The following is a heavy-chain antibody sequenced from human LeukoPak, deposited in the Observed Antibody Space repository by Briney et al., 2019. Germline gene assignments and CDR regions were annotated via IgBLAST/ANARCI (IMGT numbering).Heavy chain of an antibody. Sequence: GESLKISCKASGYTFNNYWIGWVRQMPGRGLEWMGMLYPDGSATTYHPSFEGRVTISADKSVTTAYLEWNSLKASDTALYYCVRQGLQSGTYPAYWGPGTLVTVSS. V-gene: IGHV5-51*01. CDR2: LYPDGSAT. D-gene: IGHD1-26*01. CDR3: VRQGLQSGTYPAY. CDR1: GYTFNNYW. J-gene: IGHJ4*02.